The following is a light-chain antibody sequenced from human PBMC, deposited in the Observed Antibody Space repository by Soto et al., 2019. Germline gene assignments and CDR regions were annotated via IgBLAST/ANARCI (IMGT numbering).Light chain of an antibody. CDR1: QSVLYRSKNKNY. CDR3: QHRSNWPPEIT. CDR2: WAS. V-gene: IGKV4-1*01. Sequence: DIVMTQSPDSLAVSLGERATINCKSSQSVLYRSKNKNYLAWYQQKPGQPPKLLIYWASTRESGVPDRFSGSESGTDFTLTISSLQAEDVAVYYCQHRSNWPPEITFGGGTKVEIK. J-gene: IGKJ4*01.